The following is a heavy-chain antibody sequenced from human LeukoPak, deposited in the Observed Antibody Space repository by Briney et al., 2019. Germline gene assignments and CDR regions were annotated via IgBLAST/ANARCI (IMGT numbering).Heavy chain of an antibody. Sequence: GGSLRLSCAASGFTFSSYAMSWVRQAPGKGLEWVSGMSGRGGSTYYADSVKGRFTISRDNSKNTLYLQMNSLRAEDTAVYYCAKGSLPLAGRGCFDPWGQGTLVTVSS. D-gene: IGHD6-19*01. V-gene: IGHV3-23*01. J-gene: IGHJ5*02. CDR1: GFTFSSYA. CDR3: AKGSLPLAGRGCFDP. CDR2: MSGRGGST.